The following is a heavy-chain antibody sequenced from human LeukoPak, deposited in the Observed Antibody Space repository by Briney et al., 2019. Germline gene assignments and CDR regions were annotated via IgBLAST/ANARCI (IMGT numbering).Heavy chain of an antibody. V-gene: IGHV4-59*08. Sequence: SETLSLTCTVSGGSISSYYWSWIRQPPGKGLEWIGYIYYSGSTNYNPSLKSRVTISVDTSKNQFSLKLSSVTAADTVVYYCARHMGSGSFIYFDYWGQGTLVTVSS. CDR3: ARHMGSGSFIYFDY. CDR1: GGSISSYY. J-gene: IGHJ4*02. D-gene: IGHD1-26*01. CDR2: IYYSGST.